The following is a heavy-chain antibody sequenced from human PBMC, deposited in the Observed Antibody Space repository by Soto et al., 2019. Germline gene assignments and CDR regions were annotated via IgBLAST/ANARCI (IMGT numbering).Heavy chain of an antibody. Sequence: SSVQVSFKPSGGTFRSYAIRWVREASGQPLEWMGGIIPIFGTANSAQKFQGRVTITGDESTSTAYMELSSLRSEDTAVYYCARSRITMIVVVNDAFDIWGQGTMVTV. CDR2: IIPIFGTA. J-gene: IGHJ3*02. CDR1: GGTFRSYA. D-gene: IGHD3-22*01. V-gene: IGHV1-69*13. CDR3: ARSRITMIVVVNDAFDI.